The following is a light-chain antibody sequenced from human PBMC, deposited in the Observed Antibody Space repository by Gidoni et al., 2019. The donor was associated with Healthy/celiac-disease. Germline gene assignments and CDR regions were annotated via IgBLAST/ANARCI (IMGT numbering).Light chain of an antibody. Sequence: DIVLTLSPLSLPVTPGEPAATSCRSNQSRLHSNGYNYLDWYLQKPGRSPQLLIYSGSNRAAGVPDRFSGSGAGTDFTLKISRVEAEDVGVYYCMQDLQTRTFGQGTKVEIK. V-gene: IGKV2-28*01. CDR3: MQDLQTRT. J-gene: IGKJ1*01. CDR1: QSRLHSNGYNY. CDR2: SGS.